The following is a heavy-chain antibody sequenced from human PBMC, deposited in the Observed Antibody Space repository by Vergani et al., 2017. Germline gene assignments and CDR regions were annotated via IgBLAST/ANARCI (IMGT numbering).Heavy chain of an antibody. CDR2: VDPEDGET. CDR1: GYTFTDHY. V-gene: IGHV1-69-2*01. J-gene: IGHJ6*02. D-gene: IGHD4-17*01. Sequence: EVQLVQSGAEVKKPGATMKISCKVSGYTFTDHYMHWVKQAPGKGLEWMGLVDPEDGETIYADKFKGRVTIDADTSTDTAHLELSSLRSEDTAVYYCATPQTVTTGGMEVWGQGTTVIVSS. CDR3: ATPQTVTTGGMEV.